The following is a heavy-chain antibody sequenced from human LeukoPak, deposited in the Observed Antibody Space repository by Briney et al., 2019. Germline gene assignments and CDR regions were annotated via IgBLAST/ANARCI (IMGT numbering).Heavy chain of an antibody. J-gene: IGHJ4*02. D-gene: IGHD5-12*01. CDR2: IYHSGST. CDR1: GYSISSGYY. V-gene: IGHV4-38-2*02. Sequence: SETLSLTCTVSGYSISSGYYWGWPRQPPGKGLEWIGSIYHSGSTYYNPSLKSRVTISVDTSKNQFSLKLGSVTAADTAVYYCARDDGGYDGPVDYWGQGTLVTVSS. CDR3: ARDDGGYDGPVDY.